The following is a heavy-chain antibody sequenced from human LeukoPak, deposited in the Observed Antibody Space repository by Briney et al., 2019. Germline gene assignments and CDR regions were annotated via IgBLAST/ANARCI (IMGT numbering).Heavy chain of an antibody. V-gene: IGHV1-18*01. Sequence: ASVKVSCKASGYTFTSYGISWVRQAPGQGLEWMGWISAYNGNTNYAQKLQGRVTMTTDTSTSTAYMELRSLRSDDTAVYYCARANSGSYGYYYYYMDVWGKGTTVTVSS. CDR2: ISAYNGNT. J-gene: IGHJ6*03. CDR3: ARANSGSYGYYYYYMDV. CDR1: GYTFTSYG. D-gene: IGHD3-10*01.